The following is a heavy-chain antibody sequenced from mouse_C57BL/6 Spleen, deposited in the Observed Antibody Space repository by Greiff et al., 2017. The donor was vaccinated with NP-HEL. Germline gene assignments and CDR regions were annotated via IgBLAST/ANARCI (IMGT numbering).Heavy chain of an antibody. CDR2: ISDGGSYT. CDR3: ARDGYDYDNYAMDY. J-gene: IGHJ4*01. V-gene: IGHV5-4*01. CDR1: GFTFSSYA. D-gene: IGHD2-4*01. Sequence: VESGGGLVKPGGSLKLSCAASGFTFSSYAMSWVRQTPEKRLEWVATISDGGSYTYYPDNVKGRFTISRDNAKNNLYLQMSHLKSEDTAMYYCARDGYDYDNYAMDYWGQGTSVTVSS.